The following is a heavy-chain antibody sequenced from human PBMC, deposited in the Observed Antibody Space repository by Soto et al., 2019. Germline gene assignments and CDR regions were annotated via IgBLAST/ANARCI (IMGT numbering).Heavy chain of an antibody. CDR2: ISGSGGST. CDR1: GFTFSSYA. CDR3: AKVKDYYGSGSYQSTAFDY. V-gene: IGHV3-23*01. Sequence: GGSLRLSCAASGFTFSSYAMSWVRQAPGKGLEWVSAISGSGGSTYYADSVKGRFTISRDNSKNTLYLQMNSLRAEDTAVYYCAKVKDYYGSGSYQSTAFDYWGQGTLVTVSS. D-gene: IGHD3-10*01. J-gene: IGHJ4*02.